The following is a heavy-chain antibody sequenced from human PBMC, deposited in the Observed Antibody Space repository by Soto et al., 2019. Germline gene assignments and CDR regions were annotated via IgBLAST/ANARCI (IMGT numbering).Heavy chain of an antibody. J-gene: IGHJ4*02. CDR1: GFSFSNYG. Sequence: QVQLVESGGGVVQPGRSLRLSCAASGFSFSNYGMHWVRQAPGKGLEWVAAIYYDGSNKEYADSMKGRFTISRDNPKNTPFLQMDRVRADDTAVYYCASGANCGSCSRFDDWGQGNLVTVSS. V-gene: IGHV3-33*01. CDR2: IYYDGSNK. D-gene: IGHD2-15*01. CDR3: ASGANCGSCSRFDD.